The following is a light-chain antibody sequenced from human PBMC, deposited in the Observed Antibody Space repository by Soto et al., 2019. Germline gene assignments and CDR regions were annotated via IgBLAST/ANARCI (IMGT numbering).Light chain of an antibody. CDR2: GTS. J-gene: IGKJ1*01. CDR1: QTISSDS. CDR3: QQYRSWT. V-gene: IGKV3-20*01. Sequence: EIVLTQSPGTLSVSPGERATLSCRASQTISSDSLAWYQQKPGQAPSLLIYGTSSRATGIPDRFSGSGSGTDFTLTISRLEPEDSAIYYCQQYRSWTFGQGTKVVIK.